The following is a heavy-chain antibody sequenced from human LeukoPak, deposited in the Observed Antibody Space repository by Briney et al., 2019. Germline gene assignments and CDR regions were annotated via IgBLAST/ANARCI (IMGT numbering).Heavy chain of an antibody. V-gene: IGHV1-18*04. CDR3: ARGAVVPAAHAHGMDV. CDR2: IYAYNGNT. CDR1: GYTFTSYG. D-gene: IGHD2-2*01. Sequence: AAVKLICYASGYTFTSYGINWIRQGPGQGLEWMGLIYAYNGNTNYAQKLQGRVTMTTDTSTSTAYVELRSLRSDETAVFYCARGAVVPAAHAHGMDVWGKGTTVTVSS. J-gene: IGHJ6*04.